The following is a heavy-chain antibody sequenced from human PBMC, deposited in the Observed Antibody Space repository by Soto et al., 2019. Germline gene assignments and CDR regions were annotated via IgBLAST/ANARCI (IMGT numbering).Heavy chain of an antibody. J-gene: IGHJ4*02. V-gene: IGHV4-59*08. Sequence: PSETLSLTCTVSGGSISSYYWTWIRQPPGKGLEWMGYIYYSGTTTNYNPSLKSRVTLSVDTSKNQFSLKLSSVTAADTAVYYCARLGGSYAVPHFDYWGQGTLVTVS. D-gene: IGHD1-26*01. CDR2: IYYSGTTT. CDR3: ARLGGSYAVPHFDY. CDR1: GGSISSYY.